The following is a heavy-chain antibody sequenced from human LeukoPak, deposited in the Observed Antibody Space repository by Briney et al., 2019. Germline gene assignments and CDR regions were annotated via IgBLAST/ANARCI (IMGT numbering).Heavy chain of an antibody. Sequence: KASETLSLTCTVSGGSISSSSYYWGWIRQPPGKGLEWIGSIYHSGSTYYNPSLKSRVTISVDTSKNQFSLKLSSVTAADTAVYYCASKRRAFDIWGQGTMVTVSS. CDR3: ASKRRAFDI. J-gene: IGHJ3*02. CDR2: IYHSGST. CDR1: GGSISSSSYY. V-gene: IGHV4-39*07.